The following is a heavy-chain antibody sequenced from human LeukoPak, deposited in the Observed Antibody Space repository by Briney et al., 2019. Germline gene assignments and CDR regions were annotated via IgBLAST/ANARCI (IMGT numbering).Heavy chain of an antibody. CDR2: IYYSGST. CDR1: GGSISSHY. Sequence: SETLSLTCTVSGGSISSHYWSWIRQPPGKGLEWIGYIYYSGSTNYNPSLKSRVTISVDTSKNQFSLKLSSVTAAGTAVYYCARVVVVVPAATHWFDPWGQGTLVTVSS. CDR3: ARVVVVVPAATHWFDP. D-gene: IGHD2-2*01. J-gene: IGHJ5*02. V-gene: IGHV4-59*11.